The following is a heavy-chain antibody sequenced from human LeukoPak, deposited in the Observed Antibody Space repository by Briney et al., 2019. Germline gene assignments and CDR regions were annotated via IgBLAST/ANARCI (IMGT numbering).Heavy chain of an antibody. CDR2: INPNSGGT. Sequence: ASVKVSCKASGYTFTDYYLHWVRQAPGQGLEWMGWINPNSGGTNYAQKFQGRVTMTRDTSISTVYMELSRLTSDDTADYYCTRDKGWPAWGQGTLVTVSS. D-gene: IGHD6-19*01. CDR1: GYTFTDYY. CDR3: TRDKGWPA. J-gene: IGHJ5*02. V-gene: IGHV1-2*02.